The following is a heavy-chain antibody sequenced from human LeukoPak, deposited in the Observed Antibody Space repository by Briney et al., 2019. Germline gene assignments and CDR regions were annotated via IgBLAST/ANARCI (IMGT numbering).Heavy chain of an antibody. J-gene: IGHJ4*02. D-gene: IGHD3-3*01. V-gene: IGHV3-30*19. CDR1: GFTFSSYG. CDR3: ARDYDFWSGYYTPDY. CDR2: IWYDGSNK. Sequence: PGGSLRLSCAASGFTFSSYGMHWVRQAPGKGLEWVAVIWYDGSNKYYADSVKGRFTISRDNSKNTLYLQMNSLRAEDTAVYYCARDYDFWSGYYTPDYWGQGTLVTVSS.